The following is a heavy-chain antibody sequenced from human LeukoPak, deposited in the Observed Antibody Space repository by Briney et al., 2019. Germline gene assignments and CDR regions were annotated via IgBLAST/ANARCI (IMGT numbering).Heavy chain of an antibody. J-gene: IGHJ5*02. Sequence: ASVKVSCKASGYTFTSYGISWVRQAPGQGLEWMGWISAYNGNTNYAQKLQGRVTMTTDTSTSTAYMELGSLRSDDTAVYYCARRRGSSPFDDYFDPWGQGTLVTVSS. CDR2: ISAYNGNT. CDR1: GYTFTSYG. D-gene: IGHD6-13*01. CDR3: ARRRGSSPFDDYFDP. V-gene: IGHV1-18*01.